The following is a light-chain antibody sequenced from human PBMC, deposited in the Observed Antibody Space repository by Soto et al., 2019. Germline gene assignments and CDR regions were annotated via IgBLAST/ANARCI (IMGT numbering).Light chain of an antibody. Sequence: QSALTQPASVSGSPGQSIAISCTGTNSDVGGYNYVSWYQQHPGKAPKLMIYDVTTRPSGVSNRFSGSKSDNTASLTISGLQAEDEADYYCSSYTSSKTVVFGGGSQLTVL. V-gene: IGLV2-14*03. CDR1: NSDVGGYNY. CDR3: SSYTSSKTVV. CDR2: DVT. J-gene: IGLJ2*01.